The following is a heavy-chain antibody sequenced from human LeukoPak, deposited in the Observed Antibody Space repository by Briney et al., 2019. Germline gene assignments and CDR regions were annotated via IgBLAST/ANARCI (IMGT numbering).Heavy chain of an antibody. CDR2: INPDGSEK. Sequence: GGSLRLSCEGSGFSFSSYWMTWVRQSPGKGLEWVASINPDGSEKYSVDSVKGRFTISRDNAKNSLYLQMNNLRAEDTAVYYCARDRGYSSFDYWGQGTLVTVSS. V-gene: IGHV3-7*01. D-gene: IGHD6-19*01. J-gene: IGHJ4*02. CDR3: ARDRGYSSFDY. CDR1: GFSFSSYW.